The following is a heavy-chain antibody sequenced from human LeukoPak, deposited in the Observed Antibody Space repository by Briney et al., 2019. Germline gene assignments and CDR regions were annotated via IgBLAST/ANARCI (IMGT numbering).Heavy chain of an antibody. CDR1: GYTFTNYG. Sequence: ASVKVSCKASGYTFTNYGISWVRQAPGQGLEWMGWINPNSGGTNYAQKFQGRVTMTRDTSISTAYMELSRLRSDDTAVYYCARVEQWLVPYYYYGMDVWGQGTTVTVSS. V-gene: IGHV1-2*02. CDR2: INPNSGGT. D-gene: IGHD6-19*01. J-gene: IGHJ6*02. CDR3: ARVEQWLVPYYYYGMDV.